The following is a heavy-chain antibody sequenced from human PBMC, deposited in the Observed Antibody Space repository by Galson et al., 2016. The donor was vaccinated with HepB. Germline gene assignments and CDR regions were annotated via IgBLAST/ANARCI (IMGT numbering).Heavy chain of an antibody. J-gene: IGHJ4*01. CDR3: ARDPLRYGDRHFDY. V-gene: IGHV3-30*03. Sequence: SLRLSCAASGFTFRSYSMNWVRQAPGKGLEWVAIISYDGSNKYYADSVKGRFTISRDNSKNTLYLQMNILRAEDTAVNYCARDPLRYGDRHFDYWGQGTLVTVSS. D-gene: IGHD4-17*01. CDR1: GFTFRSYS. CDR2: ISYDGSNK.